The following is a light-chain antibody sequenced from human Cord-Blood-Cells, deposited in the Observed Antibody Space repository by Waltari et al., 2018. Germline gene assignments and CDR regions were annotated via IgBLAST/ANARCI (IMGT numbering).Light chain of an antibody. J-gene: IGKJ4*01. CDR2: WAS. CDR3: QQYDSTPLT. V-gene: IGKV4-1*01. CDR1: QSVLYSSNNKNY. Sequence: DIVMTQSPDSLAVSLGERATINCKSSQSVLYSSNNKNYSAWYQQKPGQPPKLLIYWASTRESGVPDRFSGSGSGTDVTLTISSLQAEDVAVYDCQQYDSTPLTFGGGTKVEIK.